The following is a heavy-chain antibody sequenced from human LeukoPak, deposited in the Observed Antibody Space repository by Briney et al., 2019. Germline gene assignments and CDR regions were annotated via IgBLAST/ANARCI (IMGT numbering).Heavy chain of an antibody. Sequence: ATVEVYCNASGYNFTSYDIKWVRQASGQGLEWMGWMNPNSGSTGYAQKFQGRVTMTRNTSISTAYMELSSLRSEDTAVYYCARWAHSGVLDVWGKGTTVTVSS. V-gene: IGHV1-8*01. D-gene: IGHD3-10*01. CDR2: MNPNSGST. CDR3: ARWAHSGVLDV. CDR1: GYNFTSYD. J-gene: IGHJ6*04.